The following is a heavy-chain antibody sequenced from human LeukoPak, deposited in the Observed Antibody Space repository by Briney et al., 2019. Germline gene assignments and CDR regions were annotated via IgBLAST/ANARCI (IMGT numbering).Heavy chain of an antibody. D-gene: IGHD3-10*01. J-gene: IGHJ4*02. CDR2: ISYSGSA. CDR1: GVSIGSGDSF. Sequence: SETLSPTCTVSGVSIGSGDSFWSWIRQHPGKGLEWIGYISYSGSAYYTPSLKSRVTISGDTSKNQFSLKLTSVTAADTAMYYCARVYFGGLDNWGQGTLVTVSS. V-gene: IGHV4-31*03. CDR3: ARVYFGGLDN.